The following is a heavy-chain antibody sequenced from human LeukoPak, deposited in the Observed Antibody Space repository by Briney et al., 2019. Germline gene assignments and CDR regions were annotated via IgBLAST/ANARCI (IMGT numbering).Heavy chain of an antibody. CDR1: GVSFSGYY. Sequence: SETLSLTCAVYGVSFSGYYWSWIRQPPGKGPEWIGEINHSGSTNYNPSLKSRVTISVDTSKNQFSLKLSSVTAADTAVYYCARGSPAVAGFDYWGQGTLVTVSS. J-gene: IGHJ4*02. V-gene: IGHV4-34*01. CDR3: ARGSPAVAGFDY. CDR2: INHSGST. D-gene: IGHD6-19*01.